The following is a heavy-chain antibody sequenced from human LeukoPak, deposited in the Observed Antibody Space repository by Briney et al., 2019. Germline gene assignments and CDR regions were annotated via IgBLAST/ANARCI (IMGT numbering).Heavy chain of an antibody. V-gene: IGHV4-39*01. J-gene: IGHJ6*03. CDR1: GGSISSSSYY. D-gene: IGHD5-18*01. Sequence: SETLSLTCTVSGGSISSSSYYWGWIRQPPGKGLEWIGSIYYSGSTYYNPSLKSRVTISVDTSKNQFSLKLSSVTAADTAVYYCARHDTANYYYYYYYMDVWGKGTTVTVSS. CDR2: IYYSGST. CDR3: ARHDTANYYYYYYYMDV.